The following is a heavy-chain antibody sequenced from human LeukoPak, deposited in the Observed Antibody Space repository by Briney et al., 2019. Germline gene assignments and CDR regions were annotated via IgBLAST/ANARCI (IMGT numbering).Heavy chain of an antibody. CDR3: ARSLGIAVAGFDY. V-gene: IGHV4-39*01. Sequence: SETLSLTRTVSGGSISSSSYYWGWIRQPPGKGLEWIGSIYYSGSTYYNPSLKSRVTISVDTSKNQFSLKLSSVTAADTAVYYCARSLGIAVAGFDYWGQGTLVTVSS. CDR1: GGSISSSSYY. CDR2: IYYSGST. J-gene: IGHJ4*02. D-gene: IGHD6-19*01.